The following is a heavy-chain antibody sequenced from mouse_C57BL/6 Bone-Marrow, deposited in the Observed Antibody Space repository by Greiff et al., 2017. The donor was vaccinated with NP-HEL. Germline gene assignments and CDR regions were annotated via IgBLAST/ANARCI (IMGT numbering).Heavy chain of an antibody. Sequence: QVQLQQSGAELARPGASVKLSCKASGYTFTSYGISWVKQRTGQGLEWIGEIYPRSGNTYYNEKFKGKATLTADKSSSTAYMELRSLTSEDSAVYFCARSPGTWFAYWGQGTLVTVSA. J-gene: IGHJ3*01. CDR2: IYPRSGNT. CDR3: ARSPGTWFAY. CDR1: GYTFTSYG. V-gene: IGHV1-81*01. D-gene: IGHD4-1*01.